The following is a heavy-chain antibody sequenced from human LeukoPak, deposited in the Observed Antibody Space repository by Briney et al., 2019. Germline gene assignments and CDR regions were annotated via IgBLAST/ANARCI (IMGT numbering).Heavy chain of an antibody. V-gene: IGHV3-21*01. CDR2: ISSSSGYI. Sequence: GGSLRLSCAASGFTFDDYAMHWVRQAPGKGLEWVSSISSSSGYIYYADSVKGRFTISRDNAKNSLYLQMNSLRAEDTAVYYCASVLDTMIVVDYGMDVWGQGTTVTVSS. D-gene: IGHD3-22*01. CDR3: ASVLDTMIVVDYGMDV. CDR1: GFTFDDYA. J-gene: IGHJ6*02.